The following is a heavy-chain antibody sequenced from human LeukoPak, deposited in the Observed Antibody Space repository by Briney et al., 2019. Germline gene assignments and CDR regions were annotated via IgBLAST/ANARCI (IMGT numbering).Heavy chain of an antibody. CDR3: ARERASSLVRGVVGY. CDR2: ISSNSSTM. J-gene: IGHJ4*02. D-gene: IGHD3-10*01. V-gene: IGHV3-48*04. CDR1: GFTFSSYG. Sequence: GGSLILSCAASGFTFSSYGMHWVRQAPGKVLEWVSYISSNSSTMYYADSVKGRFTISGDNAKNSLYPQMNSLRVEDTAVYYWARERASSLVRGVVGYWGPRTLVTVSS.